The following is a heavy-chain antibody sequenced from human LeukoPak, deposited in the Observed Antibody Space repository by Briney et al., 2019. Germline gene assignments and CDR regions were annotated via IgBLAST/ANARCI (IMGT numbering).Heavy chain of an antibody. J-gene: IGHJ4*02. CDR3: ARAGARQIAAVGY. D-gene: IGHD6-13*01. CDR2: MNPNRGNT. V-gene: IGHV1-8*01. CDR1: GYTFTSYD. Sequence: GASVKVSCKASGYTFTSYDINWVRQATGQGLEWMGWMNPNRGNTGYAQKFQGRVTMTRNTSISTAYMELSSLRSEDTAVYYCARAGARQIAAVGYWGQGTLVTVSS.